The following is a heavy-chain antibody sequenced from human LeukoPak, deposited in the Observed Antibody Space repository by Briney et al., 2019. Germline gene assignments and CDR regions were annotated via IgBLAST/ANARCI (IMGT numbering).Heavy chain of an antibody. D-gene: IGHD4-17*01. CDR1: GFTFTRYA. Sequence: PGGTLRLSCAASGFTFTRYAMTWVSQAPGKVLEWVSTISDTGGFTFYAASVKGRFTISRVISKTTLYLQMNSLRADDTAVYYCANAPTGTYRFDYWGQGTLVTVSS. J-gene: IGHJ4*02. CDR2: ISDTGGFT. CDR3: ANAPTGTYRFDY. V-gene: IGHV3-23*01.